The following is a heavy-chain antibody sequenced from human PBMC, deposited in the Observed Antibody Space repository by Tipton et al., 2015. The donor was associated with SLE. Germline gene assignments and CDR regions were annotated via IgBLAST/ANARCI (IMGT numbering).Heavy chain of an antibody. CDR2: ISSDGDTV. CDR1: GFTFSDYY. CDR3: AKGGPVLLHPFDY. V-gene: IGHV3-11*04. J-gene: IGHJ4*02. D-gene: IGHD3-10*01. Sequence: SLRLSCAASGFTFSDYYMNWIRQAPGKGPEWLSYISSDGDTVHYADSVKGRFTISRDNAKKSLYLQMNSLRAEDTAVYYCAKGGPVLLHPFDYWGQGTLVIVSS.